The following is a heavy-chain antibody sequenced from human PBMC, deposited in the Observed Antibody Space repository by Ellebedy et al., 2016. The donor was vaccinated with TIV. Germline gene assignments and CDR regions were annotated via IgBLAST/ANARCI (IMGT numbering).Heavy chain of an antibody. V-gene: IGHV3-30*04. D-gene: IGHD3-10*01. CDR1: GFTFSTYA. CDR2: ISFDESHK. Sequence: GESLKISXAASGFTFSTYAMHWVRQAPGKGLEWMAVISFDESHKYFAESVKGRFTISRDNSKNTLFLQMDSLRAEDTAVYYCARDLDSLGSGRMDVWGQGTTVTVSS. CDR3: ARDLDSLGSGRMDV. J-gene: IGHJ6*02.